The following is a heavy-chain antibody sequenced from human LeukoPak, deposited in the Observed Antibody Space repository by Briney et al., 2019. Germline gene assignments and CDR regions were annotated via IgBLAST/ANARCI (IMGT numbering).Heavy chain of an antibody. J-gene: IGHJ4*02. CDR2: ISGSGDNT. CDR3: VKHSNMYSSSWLDY. V-gene: IGHV3-23*01. D-gene: IGHD6-13*01. CDR1: GFTFSSCA. Sequence: PGGSLRLSCAASGFTFSSCAMSWVRQAPGKGLEGVSTISGSGDNTYYANSVKGRFTISRDNSKNTLYLQMNSLRAEDTAVYYCVKHSNMYSSSWLDYWGQGTLVTVSS.